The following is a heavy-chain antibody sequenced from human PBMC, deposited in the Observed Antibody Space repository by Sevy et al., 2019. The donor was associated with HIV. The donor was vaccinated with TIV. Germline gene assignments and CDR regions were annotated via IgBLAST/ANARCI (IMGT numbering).Heavy chain of an antibody. V-gene: IGHV3-23*01. CDR1: EFIFSSHA. CDR3: ARDGRGISAFDN. CDR2: IRGDGENT. J-gene: IGHJ3*02. Sequence: GGSLRLSCVASEFIFSSHAVSGVRQAPGKGLEWVSAIRGDGENTHYADSVRGRFTISRDNFKNTLYLQMNSLRAEDTALYYCARDGRGISAFDNWGPGTMVTVSS. D-gene: IGHD3-3*02.